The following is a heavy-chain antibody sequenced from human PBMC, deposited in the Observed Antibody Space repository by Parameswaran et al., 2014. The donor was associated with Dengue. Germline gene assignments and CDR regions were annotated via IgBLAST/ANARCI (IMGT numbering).Heavy chain of an antibody. Sequence: VRQMPGKGLEWIGYIYYSGSTYYNPSLKSRVTISVDTSKNQFSLKLSSVTAADTAVYYCARGAPSITMIVVAIDAFDIWGQGTMVTVSS. V-gene: IGHV4-30-4*01. J-gene: IGHJ3*02. CDR2: IYYSGST. D-gene: IGHD3-22*01. CDR3: ARGAPSITMIVVAIDAFDI.